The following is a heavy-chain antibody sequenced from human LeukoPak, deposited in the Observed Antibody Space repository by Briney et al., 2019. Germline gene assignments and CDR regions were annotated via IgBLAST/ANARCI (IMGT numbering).Heavy chain of an antibody. CDR2: IYHSGST. CDR1: GGSISSSNW. J-gene: IGHJ5*02. CDR3: ARGSFLWFGDLYHP. Sequence: PSGTLSLTCAVSGGSISSSNWWSWDRQPPGKGLEWIGEIYHSGSTNYNPSLKSRVTISVDTSKNQFSLKLSSVTAADTAVYYCARGSFLWFGDLYHPWGQGTLVTVSS. V-gene: IGHV4-4*02. D-gene: IGHD3-10*01.